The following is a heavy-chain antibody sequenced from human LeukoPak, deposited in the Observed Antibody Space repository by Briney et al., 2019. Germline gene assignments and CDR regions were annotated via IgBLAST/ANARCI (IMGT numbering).Heavy chain of an antibody. V-gene: IGHV3-33*01. CDR2: IWYDGSNK. Sequence: GGSLRLSCAASGFTFSSYGMHWVRQAPGKGLEWVAVIWYDGSNKYYADPVKGRFTISRDNSKNTLYLQMNSLRAEDTAVYYCARGDSGLGYFDYWGQGTLVTVSS. J-gene: IGHJ4*02. D-gene: IGHD6-19*01. CDR1: GFTFSSYG. CDR3: ARGDSGLGYFDY.